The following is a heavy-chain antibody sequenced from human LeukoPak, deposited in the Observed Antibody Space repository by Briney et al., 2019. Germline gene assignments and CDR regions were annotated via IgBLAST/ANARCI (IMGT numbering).Heavy chain of an antibody. CDR1: GGSVSSGRYY. CDR3: ARGTYYYYYGMDV. J-gene: IGHJ6*02. Sequence: SETLSLTCTVSGGSVSSGRYYWSWIRQPPGKGLEWIGYIYYSGSTNYNPSLKSRVTISVDTSKNRFSLKLSSVTAADTAVYYCARGTYYYYYGMDVWGQGTTVTVSS. V-gene: IGHV4-61*01. CDR2: IYYSGST.